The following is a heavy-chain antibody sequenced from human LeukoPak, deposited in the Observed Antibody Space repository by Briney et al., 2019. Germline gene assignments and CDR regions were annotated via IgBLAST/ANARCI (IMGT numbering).Heavy chain of an antibody. CDR3: ARKATTGPTKAAFDI. D-gene: IGHD4-17*01. J-gene: IGHJ3*02. Sequence: PSETLSLTCTVSGGSIKSYCLSWIRQPPGKGLEWIGHIYYSGSIYYNPSLKSRVTMSVDTSKNQFSLKLSSVTAVDTAVYYCARKATTGPTKAAFDIWGQGTMVTVSS. CDR2: IYYSGSI. V-gene: IGHV4-59*04. CDR1: GGSIKSYC.